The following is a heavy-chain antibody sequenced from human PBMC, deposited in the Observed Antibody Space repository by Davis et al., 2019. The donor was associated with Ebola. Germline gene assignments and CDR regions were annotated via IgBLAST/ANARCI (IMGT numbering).Heavy chain of an antibody. D-gene: IGHD1-14*01. J-gene: IGHJ4*02. CDR3: AREPDY. V-gene: IGHV4-59*08. Sequence: SETLSLTCSVSGASISSYYWSWIRQPPGKGLEWIGYIYDSGSTSYNPSLKSRVTISVDTSKNQFSLKLSSVTAADTAVYYCAREPDYWGQGTLVTVSS. CDR1: GASISSYY. CDR2: IYDSGST.